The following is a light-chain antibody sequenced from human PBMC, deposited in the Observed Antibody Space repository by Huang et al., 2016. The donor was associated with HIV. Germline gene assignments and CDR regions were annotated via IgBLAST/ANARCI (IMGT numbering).Light chain of an antibody. CDR2: WAS. CDR3: HQYYNSPQT. J-gene: IGKJ1*01. Sequence: DIVVTQSPGSLALSLGERTAINCTSSQSVFHTSNNRNYLSLYQVKPGQSPQLLIYWASTRESGVPDRFRGSGSGTDFTLTITSLQAEDVAVYYCHQYYNSPQTFGQGTKVEV. CDR1: QSVFHTSNNRNY. V-gene: IGKV4-1*01.